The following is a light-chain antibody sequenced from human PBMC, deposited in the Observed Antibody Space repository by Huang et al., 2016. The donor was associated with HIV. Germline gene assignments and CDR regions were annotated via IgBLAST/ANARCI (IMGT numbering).Light chain of an antibody. CDR3: MQSIQLS. V-gene: IGKV2D-29*02. CDR1: QSLLHSDGKTY. CDR2: EVS. Sequence: DIVMTQSPLSLSVTPGQPASISCKSSQSLLHSDGKTYLYWYLQKPGQSPQLLIYEVSHRFSGVPDRFSGSGSGTDVTLKISRVEAEDVGVYYCMQSIQLSFGPGTKVDIK. J-gene: IGKJ3*01.